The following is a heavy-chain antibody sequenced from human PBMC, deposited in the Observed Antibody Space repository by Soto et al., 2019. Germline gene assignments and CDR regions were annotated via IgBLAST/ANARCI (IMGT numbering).Heavy chain of an antibody. CDR1: GGSVSSGSYY. J-gene: IGHJ5*02. V-gene: IGHV4-61*01. CDR3: ARADYGPPGRIDP. D-gene: IGHD4-17*01. Sequence: SETLSLTCTVSGGSVSSGSYYWSWIRQPPGKGLEWIGYIYYSGSTNYNPSLKSRVTISVDTSKNQFSLKLSSVTAADTAVYYCARADYGPPGRIDPWGQGTLVTVSS. CDR2: IYYSGST.